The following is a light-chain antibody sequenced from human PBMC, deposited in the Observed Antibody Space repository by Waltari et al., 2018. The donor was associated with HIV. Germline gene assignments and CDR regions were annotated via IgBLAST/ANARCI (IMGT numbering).Light chain of an antibody. J-gene: IGLJ3*02. CDR1: SRDIGGDNS. CDR2: DVS. Sequence: QSALTQPASVSGSPGQSITIACTGTSRDIGGDNSVSWYQQHPDTAPKLMIYDVSNRPSGVSNRFSGSKSGNTASLTISGLQAEDEADYYCSSYRSGCIWVFGGGTKLTVL. V-gene: IGLV2-14*03. CDR3: SSYRSGCIWV.